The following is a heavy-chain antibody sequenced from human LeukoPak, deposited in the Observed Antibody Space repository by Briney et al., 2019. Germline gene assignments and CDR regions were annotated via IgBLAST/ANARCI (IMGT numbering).Heavy chain of an antibody. CDR2: IYYTGRT. CDR1: VGSISSHY. CDR3: ARGERYSAGYPYFDS. V-gene: IGHV4-59*11. Sequence: PSETLSLTCTVSVGSISSHYWSGIRQPPGKGLEGIGYIYYTGRTNYNPPLKSRVTMSVDTSQNQFSLKLSSVIAEDTAVYYCARGERYSAGYPYFDSWGQGTLVTVSS. J-gene: IGHJ4*02. D-gene: IGHD5-18*01.